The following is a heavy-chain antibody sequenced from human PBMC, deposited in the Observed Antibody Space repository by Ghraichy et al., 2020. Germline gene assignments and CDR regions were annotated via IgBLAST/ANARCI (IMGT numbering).Heavy chain of an antibody. J-gene: IGHJ5*02. V-gene: IGHV1-69*13. CDR3: ARATIFGVVITGWFDP. Sequence: SVKVSCKASGGTFSSYAISWVRQAPGQGLEWMGGIIPIFGTANYAQKFQGRVTITADESTSTAYMELSSLRSEDMAVYYCARATIFGVVITGWFDPWGQGTLVTVSS. D-gene: IGHD3-3*01. CDR1: GGTFSSYA. CDR2: IIPIFGTA.